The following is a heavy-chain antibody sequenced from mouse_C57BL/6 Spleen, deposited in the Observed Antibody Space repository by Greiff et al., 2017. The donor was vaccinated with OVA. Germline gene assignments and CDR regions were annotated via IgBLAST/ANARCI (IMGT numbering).Heavy chain of an antibody. CDR3: ARSTGLRLYFDV. CDR2: INPNNGGT. V-gene: IGHV1-18*01. D-gene: IGHD2-4*01. Sequence: EVQLQESGPELVKPGASVKIPCKASGYTFTDYNMDWVKQSHGKSLEWIGDINPNNGGTIYNQKFKGKATLTVDKSSSTAYMELRSLTYEDTAVYYCARSTGLRLYFDVWGTGTTVTVSS. CDR1: GYTFTDYN. J-gene: IGHJ1*03.